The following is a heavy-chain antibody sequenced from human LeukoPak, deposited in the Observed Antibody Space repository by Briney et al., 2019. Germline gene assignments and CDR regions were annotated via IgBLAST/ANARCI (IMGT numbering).Heavy chain of an antibody. CDR1: GGSISSYY. Sequence: SETLSLTCTVSGGSISSYYWSWIRQPPGKGLEWIGYIYYSGSTNYNPSLRSRVTISVDTSKNQFSLKLSSVTAADTAVYYCATMSGYSGSWYGPHYYYYGMDVWGQGTTVTVSS. D-gene: IGHD6-13*01. V-gene: IGHV4-59*08. CDR2: IYYSGST. J-gene: IGHJ6*02. CDR3: ATMSGYSGSWYGPHYYYYGMDV.